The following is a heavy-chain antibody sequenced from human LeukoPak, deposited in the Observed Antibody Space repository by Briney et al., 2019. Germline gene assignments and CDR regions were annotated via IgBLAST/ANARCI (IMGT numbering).Heavy chain of an antibody. D-gene: IGHD2-2*01. Sequence: ASVKVSCKASGYTFTGYYMHWVRQAPGQGLEWMGWINPNSGGTNYAQKFQGRVTMTRDTSISTAYMELSRLRSDDTAVYYCARDSYCSSTSCYYYYGMDVRGQGTTVTVSS. CDR2: INPNSGGT. J-gene: IGHJ6*02. CDR1: GYTFTGYY. CDR3: ARDSYCSSTSCYYYYGMDV. V-gene: IGHV1-2*02.